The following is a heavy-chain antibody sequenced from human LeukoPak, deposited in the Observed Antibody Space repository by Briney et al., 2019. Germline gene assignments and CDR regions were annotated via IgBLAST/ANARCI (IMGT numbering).Heavy chain of an antibody. CDR1: GFTVSSNY. CDR3: ARWTYYYDSSGSGSAFDI. J-gene: IGHJ3*02. D-gene: IGHD3-22*01. V-gene: IGHV3-53*04. CDR2: LYSGGST. Sequence: QPGGSLRLSCAASGFTVSSNYMSWVPQAPGKGLEWVSVLYSGGSTYYADSVKGRFTISRHNSKNTLYLQMNSLRAEDTAVYYCARWTYYYDSSGSGSAFDIWGQGTMVTVSS.